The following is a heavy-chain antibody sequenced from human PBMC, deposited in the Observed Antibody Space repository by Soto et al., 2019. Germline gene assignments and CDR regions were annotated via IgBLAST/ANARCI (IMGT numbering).Heavy chain of an antibody. CDR1: GYTFTSYY. Sequence: QVQLVQSGAEVKKPGASVKVSCKASGYTFTSYYMHWVRQAPGQGLEWMGIINPSGGSKSYAQKFQGRVTMTRDTSTSTVYMELSSLRSEDTAVYYCARAFPGYYYGMDVWGQGTTVTVSS. CDR3: ARAFPGYYYGMDV. J-gene: IGHJ6*02. V-gene: IGHV1-46*03. CDR2: INPSGGSK.